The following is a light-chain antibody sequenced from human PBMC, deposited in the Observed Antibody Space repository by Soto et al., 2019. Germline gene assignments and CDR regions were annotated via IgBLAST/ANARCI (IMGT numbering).Light chain of an antibody. CDR3: HQYTTSPFT. J-gene: IGKJ3*01. V-gene: IGKV3-20*01. CDR1: QSVGSNC. CDR2: GAS. Sequence: IVLTQSPGTLSLSPGERATLYCRASQSVGSNCLAWYQQKPGQAPRVLIYGASSRATGIPDRFSGSGSGADFTLTISRLEPEDFAVYYCHQYTTSPFTFGPGTKVDIK.